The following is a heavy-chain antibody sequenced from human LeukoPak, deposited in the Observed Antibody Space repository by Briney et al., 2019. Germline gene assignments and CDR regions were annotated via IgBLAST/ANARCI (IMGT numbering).Heavy chain of an antibody. Sequence: GGSLRLSCAASGFTFNTYWMSWVRQAPGKGLEWVANIKHDGRDKFYVASVKGRFTISRDNAKNSLYLHMNSLRAEDTAVYYCARVHHSSSWGTDDCWGQGTLVTVSS. CDR1: GFTFNTYW. V-gene: IGHV3-7*01. D-gene: IGHD6-13*01. CDR3: ARVHHSSSWGTDDC. J-gene: IGHJ4*02. CDR2: IKHDGRDK.